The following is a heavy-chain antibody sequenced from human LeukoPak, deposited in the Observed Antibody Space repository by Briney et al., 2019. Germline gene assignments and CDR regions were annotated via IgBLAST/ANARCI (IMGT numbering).Heavy chain of an antibody. J-gene: IGHJ6*03. CDR3: ARVGRDCSGTSCYSYYYYMDV. V-gene: IGHV1-69*05. Sequence: GASVKVSCKASGGTFSSYAISWVRQAPGQGLGWMGGIIPIFGTANYAQKFQGRVTITTDESTSTAYMELSSLRSEDTAVYYCARVGRDCSGTSCYSYYYYMDVWGKGTTVTVSS. CDR2: IIPIFGTA. CDR1: GGTFSSYA. D-gene: IGHD2-2*01.